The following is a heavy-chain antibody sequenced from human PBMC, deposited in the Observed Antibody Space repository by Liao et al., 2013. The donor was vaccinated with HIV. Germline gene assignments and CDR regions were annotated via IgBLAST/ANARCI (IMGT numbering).Heavy chain of an antibody. CDR3: AREVGFLEWFPFDP. CDR2: FYISGST. J-gene: IGHJ5*02. CDR1: GASISSYY. D-gene: IGHD3-3*01. V-gene: IGHV4-4*07. Sequence: QVQLQESGPGLVKPSETLSLTCTVSGASISSYYWSWIRQPAGKGLEWIGRFYISGSTDYNPSLQSRVSISIDTSKDQFSLTLTSVTAADTAVYYCAREVGFLEWFPFDPWGQGTLVTVSS.